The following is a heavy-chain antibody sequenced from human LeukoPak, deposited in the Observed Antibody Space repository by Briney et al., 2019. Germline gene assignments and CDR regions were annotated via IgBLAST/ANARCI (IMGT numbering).Heavy chain of an antibody. V-gene: IGHV4-39*01. CDR2: IYYSGST. Sequence: PSETLSLTCTVSGGSISSSSYYWGWIRQPPGKGLEWIGSIYYSGSTYYNPPLKSRVTISVDTSKNQFSLKLSSVTAADTAVYYCARGPARYYDFWSGYSYYMDVWGKGTTVTVSS. CDR1: GGSISSSSYY. D-gene: IGHD3-3*01. J-gene: IGHJ6*03. CDR3: ARGPARYYDFWSGYSYYMDV.